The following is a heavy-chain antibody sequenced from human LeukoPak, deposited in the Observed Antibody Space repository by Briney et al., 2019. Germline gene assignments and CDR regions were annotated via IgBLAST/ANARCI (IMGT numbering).Heavy chain of an antibody. CDR1: GGSISSGGSY. V-gene: IGHV4-61*08. CDR3: ARHGQTAMVPIDY. CDR2: LSYSGST. D-gene: IGHD5-18*01. Sequence: SETLSLTCTVSGGSISSGGSYWSWIRQPPGKGLEWIGFLSYSGSTNYNPSLKSRVTILVDTSKNQFSLKLSSVTAADTAVYYCARHGQTAMVPIDYWGQGTLVTVSS. J-gene: IGHJ4*02.